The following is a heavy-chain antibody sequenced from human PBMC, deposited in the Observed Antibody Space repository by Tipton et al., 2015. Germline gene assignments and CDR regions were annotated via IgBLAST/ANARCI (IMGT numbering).Heavy chain of an antibody. J-gene: IGHJ4*02. CDR1: GDSMSSGTYY. V-gene: IGHV4-31*03. D-gene: IGHD5-18*01. CDR2: IYYSGTT. Sequence: TLSLTCTVSGDSMSSGTYYWSWIRQHPGKGLEWIGYIYYSGTTYYNPSLKSRLTISLDRSKSHFSLQLTSVIAADTAVYYCARSGDTYIDYWGQGTLVTVSS. CDR3: ARSGDTYIDY.